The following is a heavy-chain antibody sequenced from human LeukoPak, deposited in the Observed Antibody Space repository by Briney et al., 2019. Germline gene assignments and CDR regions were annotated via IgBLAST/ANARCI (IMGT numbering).Heavy chain of an antibody. V-gene: IGHV1-24*01. J-gene: IGHJ5*02. CDR1: GYTLTELS. Sequence: ASVKISCKVSGYTLTELSMHWVRQAPGKGLEWMGGFDPEDGETIYAQKFQGRVTMTEDTSTDTAYMELSSLRSEDTAVYYCATDGLGYCSGGSCYSSSWFDPWGQGTLVTVSS. CDR2: FDPEDGET. CDR3: ATDGLGYCSGGSCYSSSWFDP. D-gene: IGHD2-15*01.